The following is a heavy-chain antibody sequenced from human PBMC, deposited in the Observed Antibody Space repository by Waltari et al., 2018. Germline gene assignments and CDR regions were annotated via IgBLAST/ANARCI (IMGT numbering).Heavy chain of an antibody. CDR2: INAGNGNT. CDR3: ARTSGGYRGAGFEDY. V-gene: IGHV1-3*01. J-gene: IGHJ4*02. Sequence: QVQLVQSGAEVTKPGASVKVSCKASGYPFTSYAMNWVRQAPGQRLEWMGWINAGNGNTKDSQKFQGRVTITRDTSASTAYMELSSLRSEDTAVYYCARTSGGYRGAGFEDYWGQGTLVTVSS. D-gene: IGHD3-10*01. CDR1: GYPFTSYA.